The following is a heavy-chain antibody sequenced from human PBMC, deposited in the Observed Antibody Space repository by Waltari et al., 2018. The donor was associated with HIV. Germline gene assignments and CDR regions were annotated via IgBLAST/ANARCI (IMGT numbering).Heavy chain of an antibody. J-gene: IGHJ6*02. CDR1: GYDFTSIG. CDR2: IWAYDGNK. Sequence: QLLQSGPEPRKPGASVQISGKASGYDFTSIGIRWVRRARGVGLEWVGWIWAYDGNKDIDRKFKDRVSLTTDTSTTTAFLEVRSLTVDDTAIYYCARGGGSWIQETHYYKAFDVWGHGTTVIVSS. V-gene: IGHV1-18*01. D-gene: IGHD5-18*01. CDR3: ARGGGSWIQETHYYKAFDV.